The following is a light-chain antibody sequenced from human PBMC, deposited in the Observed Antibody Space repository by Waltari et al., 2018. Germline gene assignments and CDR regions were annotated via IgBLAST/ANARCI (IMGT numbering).Light chain of an antibody. Sequence: DIQMTQSPSSLSASVGDTVTVTCRASQNNRTYLNWYQQKTAKAPKLLIYGASTLQRGVPSRFRGSASGTEFTLTVTNLQPDDFATYFCQQSFSSPWTFGQGTTVNI. J-gene: IGKJ1*01. CDR1: QNNRTY. V-gene: IGKV1-39*01. CDR3: QQSFSSPWT. CDR2: GAS.